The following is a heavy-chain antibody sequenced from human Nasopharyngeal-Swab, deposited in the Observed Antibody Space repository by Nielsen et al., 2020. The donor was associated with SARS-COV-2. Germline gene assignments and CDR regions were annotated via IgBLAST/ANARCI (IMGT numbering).Heavy chain of an antibody. Sequence: ASVKVSCKASGYTFTGYCMHWVRQAPGQGLEWMGRINPNSGGTNYAQKFQGRVTMTRNTSISTAYMELSRLRSDDTAVYYCARVSGYYYYMDVWGKGTTVTVSS. CDR3: ARVSGYYYYMDV. CDR1: GYTFTGYC. CDR2: INPNSGGT. J-gene: IGHJ6*03. V-gene: IGHV1-2*06.